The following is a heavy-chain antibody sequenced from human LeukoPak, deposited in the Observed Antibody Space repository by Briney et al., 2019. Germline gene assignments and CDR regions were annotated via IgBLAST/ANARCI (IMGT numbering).Heavy chain of an antibody. Sequence: GGSLRLSCTASEFTFSDYAMTWVRQAPGKGLEWLGFIRSKAFGGTTEYAASVKGRFTISRDDSKSIAYLQMISLKTDDTAVYYCTRGPYNNYVNLDYWGQGNLVTVSS. CDR1: EFTFSDYA. V-gene: IGHV3-49*04. D-gene: IGHD4-11*01. J-gene: IGHJ4*02. CDR3: TRGPYNNYVNLDY. CDR2: IRSKAFGGTT.